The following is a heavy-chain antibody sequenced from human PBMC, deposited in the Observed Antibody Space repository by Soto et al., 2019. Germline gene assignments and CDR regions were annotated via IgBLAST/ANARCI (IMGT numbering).Heavy chain of an antibody. J-gene: IGHJ4*02. CDR1: GSAVSGDGYY. CDR3: ASWVYAGTGYYFLLY. CDR2: IHDTGST. Sequence: PSETLSLTCGVSGSAVSGDGYYWSWIRQRPGKGLEWIGHIHDTGSTYYNPSLKSRVSISVDTSKYLFSLQLNSVTAADTAVYYTASWVYAGTGYYFLLYWGQGTLVTVSS. D-gene: IGHD3-22*01. V-gene: IGHV4-31*11.